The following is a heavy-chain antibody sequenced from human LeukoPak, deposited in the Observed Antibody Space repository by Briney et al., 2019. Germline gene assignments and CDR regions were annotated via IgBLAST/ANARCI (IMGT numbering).Heavy chain of an antibody. CDR1: GGTFSSYA. CDR3: ASGGYCGGDCYRGGWFDP. J-gene: IGHJ5*02. Sequence: ASVKVSCKASGGTFSSYAISWVRQAPGQGLEWMGRIIPIFGTVNYAQKFQGRVTITTDESTSTAYMELSSLRSEDTAVYYCASGGYCGGDCYRGGWFDPWGQGTLVTVSS. D-gene: IGHD2-21*02. CDR2: IIPIFGTV. V-gene: IGHV1-69*05.